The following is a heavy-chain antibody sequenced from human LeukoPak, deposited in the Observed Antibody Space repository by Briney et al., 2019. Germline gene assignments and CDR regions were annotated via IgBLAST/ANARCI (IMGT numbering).Heavy chain of an antibody. Sequence: GGALRLSCAASGFTFSSYAMSWVRQAPGKGLEWVSVITGSGGRTYNADSVKGRFTVSRDNSKNTMFLQMTSLRAEDTAIYYCAEGHSEDGTGFDCWGQGTLVSVSS. D-gene: IGHD1-14*01. CDR1: GFTFSSYA. V-gene: IGHV3-23*01. CDR3: AEGHSEDGTGFDC. CDR2: ITGSGGRT. J-gene: IGHJ4*02.